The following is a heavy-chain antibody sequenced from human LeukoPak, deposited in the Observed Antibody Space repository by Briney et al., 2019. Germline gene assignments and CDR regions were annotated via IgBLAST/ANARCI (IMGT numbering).Heavy chain of an antibody. CDR1: GFTFSSYA. CDR3: AKDPLIAAAGSHSWFDP. V-gene: IGHV3-23*01. CDR2: ISGSGGST. D-gene: IGHD6-13*01. J-gene: IGHJ5*02. Sequence: PGGSLRLSCAASGFTFSSYAMSWVRQAPGKGLEWVSAISGSGGSTYYAGSVKGRFTISRDNSKNTLYLQMNSLRAEYTAVYYCAKDPLIAAAGSHSWFDPWGQGTLVTVSS.